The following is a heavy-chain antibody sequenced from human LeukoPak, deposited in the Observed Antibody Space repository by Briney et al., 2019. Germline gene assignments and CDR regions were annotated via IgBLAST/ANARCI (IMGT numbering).Heavy chain of an antibody. CDR1: GGSISSYY. J-gene: IGHJ4*02. CDR3: ARRVAATDY. CDR2: IYYSGST. Sequence: PSETLSLTCTVSGGSISSYYWSWIRQPPGKGLEWIGYIYYSGSTNYNPSLKSRVTISVDTSKNQFSLKLSSVTAADTAVCYCARRVAATDYWGQGTLVTVSS. V-gene: IGHV4-59*01. D-gene: IGHD2-15*01.